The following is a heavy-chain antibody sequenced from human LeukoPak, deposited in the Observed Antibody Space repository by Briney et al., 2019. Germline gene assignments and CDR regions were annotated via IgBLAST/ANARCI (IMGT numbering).Heavy chain of an antibody. CDR3: ARSVGYCSSTSCYIGKWFDP. CDR1: GGSISSYY. V-gene: IGHV4-4*07. Sequence: SETLSLTCTGSGGSISSYYWSWIRQPAGKGLEWIGRIYTSGSTNYNPSLKSRVTISVDTSKNQFSLKLSSVTAADTAVYYCARSVGYCSSTSCYIGKWFDPWGQGTLVTVSS. J-gene: IGHJ5*02. CDR2: IYTSGST. D-gene: IGHD2-2*02.